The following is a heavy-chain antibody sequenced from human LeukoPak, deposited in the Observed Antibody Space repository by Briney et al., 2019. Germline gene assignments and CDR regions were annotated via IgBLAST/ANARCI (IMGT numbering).Heavy chain of an antibody. CDR1: GGSISGDNYY. D-gene: IGHD6-13*01. V-gene: IGHV4-61*02. J-gene: IGHJ5*02. Sequence: PSETLSLTCTVSGGSISGDNYYWTWIRQPAGKGLEWIGRIYASGSANYNPSLKSRVTISVDTSKDQFSLKLNSVTAADTAMYYCARDVGSSWFSIWFDPWGQGTLVTVSS. CDR2: IYASGSA. CDR3: ARDVGSSWFSIWFDP.